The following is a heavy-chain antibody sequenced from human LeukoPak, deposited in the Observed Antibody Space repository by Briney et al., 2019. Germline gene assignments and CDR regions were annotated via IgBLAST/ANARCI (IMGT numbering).Heavy chain of an antibody. V-gene: IGHV1-8*03. CDR2: MNPNSGNT. D-gene: IGHD1-26*01. Sequence: WASVKVSCKASGYTFTSYDINWVRQATGQGLEWMGWMNPNSGNTGYAQKFQGRVTITRNTSISTAYMELSSLRSEDTAVYYCAIRPSGSYYPGAFDIWGQGTMVTVSS. CDR3: AIRPSGSYYPGAFDI. J-gene: IGHJ3*02. CDR1: GYTFTSYD.